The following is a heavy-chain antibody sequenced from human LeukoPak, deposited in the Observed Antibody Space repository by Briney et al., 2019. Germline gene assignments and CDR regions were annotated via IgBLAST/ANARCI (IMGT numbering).Heavy chain of an antibody. Sequence: GRSLRLSCAASGFTFSSYGMHWVRQAPGKGLEWVAVISYDGSNKYYADSVKGRFTISRDNSKNTLYLQMNSLRAEDTAVYYCAKDLTPGYYDSSGDFDYWGQGTLVTVSS. D-gene: IGHD3-22*01. J-gene: IGHJ4*02. V-gene: IGHV3-30*18. CDR2: ISYDGSNK. CDR1: GFTFSSYG. CDR3: AKDLTPGYYDSSGDFDY.